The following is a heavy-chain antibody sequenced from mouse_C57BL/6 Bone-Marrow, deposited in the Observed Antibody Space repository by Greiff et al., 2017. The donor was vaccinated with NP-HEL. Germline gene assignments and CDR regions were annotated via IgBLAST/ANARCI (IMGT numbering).Heavy chain of an antibody. CDR3: ARVYGSSEGFAY. CDR2: IDPSDSYT. J-gene: IGHJ3*01. D-gene: IGHD1-1*01. CDR1: GYTFTSYW. V-gene: IGHV1-50*01. Sequence: QVQLQQPGAELVKPGASVKLSCKASGYTFTSYWMQWVKQRPGQGLEWIGEIDPSDSYTNYNQKFKGKATLTVDTSSSTAYMQLSSLTSEDSAVYYCARVYGSSEGFAYWGQGTLVTVSA.